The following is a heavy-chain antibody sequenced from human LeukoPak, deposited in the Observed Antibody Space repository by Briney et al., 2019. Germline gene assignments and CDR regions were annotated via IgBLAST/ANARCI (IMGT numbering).Heavy chain of an antibody. CDR1: GGSISSYY. V-gene: IGHV4-59*01. CDR3: ARVGTRNWFDP. J-gene: IGHJ5*02. Sequence: TSSETLSLTCTVSGGSISSYYWCWIRQPPGKGLEWIGYIYYSGSTNYNPSLKSRVTISVDTSKNQFSLKLSSVTAADTAVYYCARVGTRNWFDPWGQGTLVTVSS. CDR2: IYYSGST.